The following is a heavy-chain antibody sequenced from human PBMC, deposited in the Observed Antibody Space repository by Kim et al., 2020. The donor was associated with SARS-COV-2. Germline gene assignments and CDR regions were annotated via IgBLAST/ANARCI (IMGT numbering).Heavy chain of an antibody. Sequence: GGSLRLSCAASGFTFSSYWLHWVRQAPGKGLVWVSRINSDGSSITYADSVKGRFTISRDNARNTLYLQMNSLRAEDTAVYYCARGSYWFDPWGQGTLVTVSS. J-gene: IGHJ5*02. CDR3: ARGSYWFDP. CDR1: GFTFSSYW. D-gene: IGHD1-26*01. CDR2: INSDGSSI. V-gene: IGHV3-74*01.